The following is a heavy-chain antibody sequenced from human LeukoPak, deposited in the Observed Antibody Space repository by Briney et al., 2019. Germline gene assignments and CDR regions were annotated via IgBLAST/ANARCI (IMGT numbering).Heavy chain of an antibody. CDR1: GFTVSNNY. J-gene: IGHJ6*02. V-gene: IGHV3-66*01. Sequence: GGSLRLSCAASGFTVSNNYMSWVRQAPGKGLEWVALIYSGGSTYYADFVKGRFTISRDNSKNTLYLQMSSLRAEDTAVHHCAGFSHKGVWGQGTTVTVSS. CDR2: IYSGGST. CDR3: AGFSHKGV.